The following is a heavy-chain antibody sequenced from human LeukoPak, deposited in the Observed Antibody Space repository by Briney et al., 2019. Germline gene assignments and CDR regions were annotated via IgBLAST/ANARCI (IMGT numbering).Heavy chain of an antibody. CDR2: IIPIFGTA. Sequence: ASVKVSCKASGGTFSSYAISWVRQAPGQGLEWMGGIIPIFGTANYAQKFQGRVTITADESTGTAYMELSSLRSEDTAVYYCATYSGNLLLFDYWGQGTLVTVSS. D-gene: IGHD1-26*01. V-gene: IGHV1-69*13. J-gene: IGHJ4*02. CDR1: GGTFSSYA. CDR3: ATYSGNLLLFDY.